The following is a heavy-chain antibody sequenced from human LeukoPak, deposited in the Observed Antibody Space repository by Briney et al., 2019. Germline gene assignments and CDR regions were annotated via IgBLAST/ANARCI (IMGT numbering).Heavy chain of an antibody. V-gene: IGHV4-61*02. D-gene: IGHD3/OR15-3a*01. CDR2: IYTSGST. J-gene: IGHJ2*01. CDR1: GGSISSGSYY. CDR3: AREIPDGLWYFDL. Sequence: PSETLSLTCTVSGGSISSGSYYWSWIRQPAGKGLEWIGRIYTSGSTHYNPSLKSRVTISPDTSKNQFSLKLSSVTAADTAVYYCAREIPDGLWYFDLWGRGTLVTVSS.